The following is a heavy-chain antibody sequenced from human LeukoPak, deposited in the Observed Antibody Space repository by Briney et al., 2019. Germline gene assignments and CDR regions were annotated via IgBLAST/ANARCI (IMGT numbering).Heavy chain of an antibody. CDR1: GVSVSGYY. Sequence: SETLSLTCVVSGVSVSGYYWGWIRQPPGRGLEWIGYVYYSGSTNYNPSFKSRATISVDTSKNQFSLKLNSVTAADTAVYYCARHYGPWGQGTLVTVSS. CDR2: VYYSGST. CDR3: ARHYGP. J-gene: IGHJ5*02. D-gene: IGHD3-10*01. V-gene: IGHV4-59*08.